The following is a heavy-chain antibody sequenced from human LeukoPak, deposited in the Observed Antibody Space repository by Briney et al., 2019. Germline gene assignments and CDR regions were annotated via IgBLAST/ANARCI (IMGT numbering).Heavy chain of an antibody. CDR1: GYTFTGYY. J-gene: IGHJ4*02. Sequence: ASVTVSCKASGYTFTGYYMHWVRQAPGQGLEWMGWINPNSRGTNSAQKFQGRVTMTRDTSISTAYMELSSLRSDDTAVYYCARGTWFVFDVDQWGQGTLVSVSS. V-gene: IGHV1-2*02. D-gene: IGHD3-10*01. CDR2: INPNSRGT. CDR3: ARGTWFVFDVDQ.